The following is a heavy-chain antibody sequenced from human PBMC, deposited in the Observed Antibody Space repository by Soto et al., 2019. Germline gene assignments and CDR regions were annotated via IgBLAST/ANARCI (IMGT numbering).Heavy chain of an antibody. CDR2: INAGNGNT. CDR3: ATPAQWLVTAFDI. D-gene: IGHD6-19*01. J-gene: IGHJ3*02. V-gene: IGHV1-3*01. CDR1: GYTFTSYA. Sequence: ASVKVSCKASGYTFTSYAMHWXRQAPGQRLEWMGWINAGNGNTKYSQKFQGRVTITRDTSASTAYMELSSLRSEDTAVYYCATPAQWLVTAFDIWGQGTMVTVSS.